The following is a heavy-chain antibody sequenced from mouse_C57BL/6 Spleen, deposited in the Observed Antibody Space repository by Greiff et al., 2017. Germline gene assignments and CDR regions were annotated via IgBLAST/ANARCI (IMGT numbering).Heavy chain of an antibody. CDR3: ASYAMDY. Sequence: VQRVESGAELAKPGASVKLSCKASGYTFTSYWLHWVKQRPGQGLEWIGYINPSSGYTKYNQKFKDKATLTADTSSSTAYMQLSSLTYEDSAVYYCASYAMDYWGQGTSVTVSS. J-gene: IGHJ4*01. CDR2: INPSSGYT. V-gene: IGHV1-7*01. CDR1: GYTFTSYW.